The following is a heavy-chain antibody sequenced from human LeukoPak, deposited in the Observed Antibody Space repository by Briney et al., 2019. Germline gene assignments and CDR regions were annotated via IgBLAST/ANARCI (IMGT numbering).Heavy chain of an antibody. Sequence: SETLSLTCAVSGISISSGYFWGWIRQPPGKGLEWIGSIYESGSTFYNPSLKGRLTISLDMSNNQFSLNLSSLTAADTAVYFCTGEKAGTIVDYWGQGTLVTVSS. D-gene: IGHD6-13*01. CDR2: IYESGST. J-gene: IGHJ4*02. V-gene: IGHV4-38-2*02. CDR3: TGEKAGTIVDY. CDR1: GISISSGYF.